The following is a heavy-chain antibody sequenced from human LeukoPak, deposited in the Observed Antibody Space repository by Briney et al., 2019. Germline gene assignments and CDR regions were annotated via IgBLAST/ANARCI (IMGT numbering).Heavy chain of an antibody. D-gene: IGHD1-26*01. CDR3: ARGRYSGSYFRLDALDI. J-gene: IGHJ3*02. Sequence: PGGSLRLSCAASGFTFSSYSMNWVRQAPGKGLEWVSYISSSSSTIYYADSVKGRFTISRDNAKNSLYLQMNSLRAEDTAVYYCARGRYSGSYFRLDALDIWGQGTMVTVSS. CDR2: ISSSSSTI. CDR1: GFTFSSYS. V-gene: IGHV3-48*01.